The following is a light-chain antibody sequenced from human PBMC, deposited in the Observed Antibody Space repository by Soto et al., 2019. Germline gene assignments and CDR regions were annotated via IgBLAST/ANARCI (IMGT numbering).Light chain of an antibody. CDR2: AAA. CDR3: RRLSDCPIT. CDR1: QGISSY. J-gene: IGKJ5*01. Sequence: DVQLTQSPSFLSASVGDRVTITCRARQGISSYLAWYQQKPGKAPKVLLYAAATLRVGDPSRFSKSGSGTEFTLTISSLQPEDSATYYCRRLSDCPITFRQGTRLEIK. V-gene: IGKV1-9*01.